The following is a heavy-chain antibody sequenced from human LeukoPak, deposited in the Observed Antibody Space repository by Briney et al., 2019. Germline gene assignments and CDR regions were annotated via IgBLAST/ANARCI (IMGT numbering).Heavy chain of an antibody. CDR2: IKANGSEK. CDR1: GFTFSSYW. CDR3: AREGFNYYDSSGYYGDAFDI. J-gene: IGHJ3*02. Sequence: GGSLRLSCAASGFTFSSYWMNWVRQAPGKGLEWVGNIKANGSEKYYVDSVKGRFSISRDNAKNSLYLQMNSLRAEDTAVYYCAREGFNYYDSSGYYGDAFDIWGQGTMVTVSS. D-gene: IGHD3-22*01. V-gene: IGHV3-7*01.